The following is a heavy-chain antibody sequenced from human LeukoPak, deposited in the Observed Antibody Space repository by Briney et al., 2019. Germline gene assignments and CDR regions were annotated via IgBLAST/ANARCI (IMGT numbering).Heavy chain of an antibody. CDR1: GGSISSYY. CDR3: ARGGYSSSWFALDI. J-gene: IGHJ3*02. V-gene: IGHV4-59*01. Sequence: SETLSLTCTVSGGSISSYYWSWIRQPPGKGLEWIGYIYYSGSTNYNPSLKSRVTISVDTSKNQFSLKLSSVTAADTAVYYCARGGYSSSWFALDIWGQGTMVTVSS. D-gene: IGHD6-13*01. CDR2: IYYSGST.